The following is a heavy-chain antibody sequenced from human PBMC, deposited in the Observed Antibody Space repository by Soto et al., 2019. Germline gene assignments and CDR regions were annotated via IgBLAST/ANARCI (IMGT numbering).Heavy chain of an antibody. D-gene: IGHD3-16*02. CDR1: GGTFSSYA. CDR3: SRRVDDYVWGSYRSDDAFDI. V-gene: IGHV1-69*06. CDR2: VIPIFGTA. J-gene: IGHJ3*02. Sequence: QVQLVQSGAEVKKPGSSVKVSCKASGGTFSSYAISWVRQAPGQGLEWMGGVIPIFGTANYAQKLQGRVTITAGKSTSTAYMELSSLRSEDTAVYYCSRRVDDYVWGSYRSDDAFDIWGQGTMGTVSS.